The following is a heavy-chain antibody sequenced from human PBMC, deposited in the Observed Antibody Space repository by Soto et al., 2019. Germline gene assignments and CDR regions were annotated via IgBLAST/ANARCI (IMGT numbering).Heavy chain of an antibody. Sequence: SETLSLTCTVSGGSISSSSYYWGWIRQPPGKGLEWIGSIYYSGSTYYNPSLKSRVTISVDTSKNQFSLKLSSVTAADTAVYYCARARVGASSFVYGGKEPLVTVSS. V-gene: IGHV4-39*01. CDR1: GGSISSSSYY. CDR2: IYYSGST. CDR3: ARARVGASSFVY. D-gene: IGHD1-26*01. J-gene: IGHJ4*02.